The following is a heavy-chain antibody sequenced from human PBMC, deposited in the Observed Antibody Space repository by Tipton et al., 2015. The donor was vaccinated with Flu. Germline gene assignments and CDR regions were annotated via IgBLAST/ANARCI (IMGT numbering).Heavy chain of an antibody. Sequence: LRLSCTVSGGSISRYYWNWIRQLPGKGLEWIGYIYYYGSTDSDPSLKSRVTISLDMSKNQFSLQLRSVTAADTAVYYCASLAYCGGDCFPEDYWGQGALVTVSS. D-gene: IGHD2-21*02. J-gene: IGHJ4*02. CDR1: GGSISRYY. V-gene: IGHV4-59*01. CDR2: IYYYGST. CDR3: ASLAYCGGDCFPEDY.